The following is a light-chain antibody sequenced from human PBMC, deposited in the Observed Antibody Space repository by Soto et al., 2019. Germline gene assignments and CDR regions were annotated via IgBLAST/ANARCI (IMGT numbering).Light chain of an antibody. J-gene: IGLJ3*02. CDR3: AAWEGSLNGWV. Sequence: QSVLTQPPSASGTPGQRVTISCSGSSSNIGSDIVNWYQQLPGTAPKLLIYSNNQRPSGVPDRFSGSKSGTSASLAISGLQSEEEADYYCAAWEGSLNGWVFGGGTKLTVL. V-gene: IGLV1-44*01. CDR2: SNN. CDR1: SSNIGSDI.